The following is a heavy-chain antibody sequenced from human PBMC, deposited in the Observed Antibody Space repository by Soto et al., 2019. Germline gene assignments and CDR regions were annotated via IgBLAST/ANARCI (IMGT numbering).Heavy chain of an antibody. Sequence: GASVKVSCKASGYTFTSYGISWVRQAPGQGLEWMGWISAYNGNTNYAQKLQGRVTMTTDTSTSTAYMELRSLRSDDTAVYYCARDKDFWSGYSADYYYYYGMDVWGQGTTVTV. CDR1: GYTFTSYG. CDR2: ISAYNGNT. V-gene: IGHV1-18*01. J-gene: IGHJ6*02. CDR3: ARDKDFWSGYSADYYYYYGMDV. D-gene: IGHD3-3*01.